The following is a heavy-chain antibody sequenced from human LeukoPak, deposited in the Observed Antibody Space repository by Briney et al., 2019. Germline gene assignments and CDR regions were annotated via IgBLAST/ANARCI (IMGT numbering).Heavy chain of an antibody. D-gene: IGHD3-22*01. Sequence: SETLSLTCTVSGGSINSYYWSRIRQPPGKGLEWIGYIHYSGSTNYNPSLKSRVTISVDTSKNQFSLKLSSVTAADTAVYYCARVRDRSGYFYDFDYWGQGTLVTVSS. CDR2: IHYSGST. V-gene: IGHV4-59*01. J-gene: IGHJ4*02. CDR3: ARVRDRSGYFYDFDY. CDR1: GGSINSYY.